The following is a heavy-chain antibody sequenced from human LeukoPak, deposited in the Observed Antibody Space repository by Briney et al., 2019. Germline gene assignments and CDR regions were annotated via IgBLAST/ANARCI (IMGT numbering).Heavy chain of an antibody. CDR3: ARRRGAALPFDY. Sequence: PSETLSLTCTVSGGSISSGGYYWSWIRQHPGKGLEWIGYIYYSGSTYYNPSLKSRVTISVDTSKNQFSLKLSSVTAADTAVYYCARRRGAALPFDYWGQGTLVTVSS. D-gene: IGHD1-26*01. J-gene: IGHJ4*02. CDR1: GGSISSGGYY. CDR2: IYYSGST. V-gene: IGHV4-31*03.